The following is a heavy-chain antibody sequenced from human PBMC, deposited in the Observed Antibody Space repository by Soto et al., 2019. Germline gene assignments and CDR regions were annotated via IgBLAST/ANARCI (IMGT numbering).Heavy chain of an antibody. CDR3: AKDFGSGYYYEDCYFAY. CDR1: GFTFSSYG. Sequence: ESGGGVVQPGRSLRLSCAASGFTFSSYGMHWVRQAPGKGLEWVAVISYDGSNKYYADSVKGRFTISRDNSKNTLYLQMNSLRVEDTAVYYCAKDFGSGYYYEDCYFAYWGQGTLVIVSS. D-gene: IGHD3-22*01. J-gene: IGHJ4*02. V-gene: IGHV3-30*18. CDR2: ISYDGSNK.